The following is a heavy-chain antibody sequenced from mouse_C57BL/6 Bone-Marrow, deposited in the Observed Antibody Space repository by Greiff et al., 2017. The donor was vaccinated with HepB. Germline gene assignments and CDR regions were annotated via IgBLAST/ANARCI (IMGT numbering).Heavy chain of an antibody. V-gene: IGHV14-4*01. CDR3: TTKGFAY. CDR1: GFNIKDDY. J-gene: IGHJ2*01. CDR2: IDPENGDT. Sequence: VQLKESGAELVRPGASVKLSCTASGFNIKDDYMHWVKQRPEQGLEWIGWIDPENGDTEYASKFQGKATITADTSSNTDYLQLSSLTSEDAAVYYCTTKGFAYWGQGTTLTVSS.